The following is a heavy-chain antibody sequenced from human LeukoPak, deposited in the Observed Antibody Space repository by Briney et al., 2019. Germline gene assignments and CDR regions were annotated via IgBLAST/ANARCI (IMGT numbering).Heavy chain of an antibody. D-gene: IGHD3-10*01. CDR2: ISYDGSNK. CDR3: ARTTTPHYYGSGSYALGY. Sequence: AGGSLRLSCAASGFTFSTYAMHWVRQGPGKGLEWLAVISYDGSNKFYADSVKGRFTISRDNSKNTLYLQMSSLSAEDTAVYYCARTTTPHYYGSGSYALGYWGQGTLVTVPS. J-gene: IGHJ4*02. V-gene: IGHV3-30-3*01. CDR1: GFTFSTYA.